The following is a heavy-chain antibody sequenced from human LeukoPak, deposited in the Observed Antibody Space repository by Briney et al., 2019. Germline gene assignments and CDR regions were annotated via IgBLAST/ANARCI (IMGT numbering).Heavy chain of an antibody. Sequence: TGGSLRLSCAASGFTFSSYGMYWVRQAPGKGLEWVAVIPHDGSNKYYADSVKGRFTISRDNSKNTLYLQMNSLRAEDTAVYYCAKDPYDSRSTFRGYFDYWGQGTLVTVSS. D-gene: IGHD3-22*01. J-gene: IGHJ4*02. CDR1: GFTFSSYG. CDR3: AKDPYDSRSTFRGYFDY. CDR2: IPHDGSNK. V-gene: IGHV3-30*18.